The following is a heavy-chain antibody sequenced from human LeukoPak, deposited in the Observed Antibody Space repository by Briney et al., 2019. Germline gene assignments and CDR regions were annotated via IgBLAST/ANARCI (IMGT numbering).Heavy chain of an antibody. V-gene: IGHV4-39*07. J-gene: IGHJ4*02. D-gene: IGHD1-1*01. CDR1: GGSISSSSYS. CDR3: ARLTRRSGNYFDY. CDR2: IFHSGST. Sequence: SETLSLTCTVSGGSISSSSYSWGWIRQPPGKGLEWIGSIFHSGSTYYNPSLEGRVTISVDASKNQFSLKLSSVTAADTAVYYCARLTRRSGNYFDYWGQGTLVTVSS.